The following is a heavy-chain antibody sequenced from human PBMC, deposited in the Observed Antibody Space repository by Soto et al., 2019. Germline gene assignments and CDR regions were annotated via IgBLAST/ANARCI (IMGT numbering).Heavy chain of an antibody. Sequence: GASVKVSCKASGYTFTSYGISWVRQAPGQGLEWMGWISAYNGNTNYAQKPQGRVTMTTDTSTSTAYMELRSLRSDDTAVYYCARDHYDYGDYNFDYWGQGTLVTVSS. J-gene: IGHJ4*02. V-gene: IGHV1-18*01. CDR3: ARDHYDYGDYNFDY. CDR1: GYTFTSYG. CDR2: ISAYNGNT. D-gene: IGHD4-17*01.